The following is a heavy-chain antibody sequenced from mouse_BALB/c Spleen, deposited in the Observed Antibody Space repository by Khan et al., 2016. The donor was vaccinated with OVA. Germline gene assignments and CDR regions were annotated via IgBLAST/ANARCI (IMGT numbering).Heavy chain of an antibody. J-gene: IGHJ3*01. D-gene: IGHD1-1*01. CDR3: ANHGSSSAWLTY. CDR1: GYTFTSYW. V-gene: IGHV1-7*01. Sequence: QVQLKESGAELAKPGASVKMSCKASGYTFTSYWMHWVKQRPGPGLEWIGYINPSTGYTEYNQRFKDKATLTADKSSSTAYMQLSSLTSEESAVYYCANHGSSSAWLTYWGQGTLVTVSA. CDR2: INPSTGYT.